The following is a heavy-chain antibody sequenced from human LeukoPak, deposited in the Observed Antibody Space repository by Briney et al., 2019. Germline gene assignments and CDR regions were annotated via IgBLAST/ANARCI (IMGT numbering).Heavy chain of an antibody. CDR1: GYTFTCCG. CDR3: AKGQWFGQVSFYYFDL. Sequence: SVKVSFKSSGYTFTCCGFSWVRQAPAQGLEWVGWCSPHNGKTNSAHKLQDRGIMTTDTSTNTAYMELRRLRSDVTAVYYGAKGQWFGQVSFYYFDLWGQGTLVTVSS. J-gene: IGHJ4*02. CDR2: CSPHNGKT. D-gene: IGHD3-10*01. V-gene: IGHV1-18*01.